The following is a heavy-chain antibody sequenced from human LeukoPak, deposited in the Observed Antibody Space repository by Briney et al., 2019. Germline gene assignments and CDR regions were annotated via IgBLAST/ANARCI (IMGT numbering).Heavy chain of an antibody. CDR2: IYTSGST. CDR1: GGSISSGSYY. V-gene: IGHV4-61*02. Sequence: TLSLTCTVSGGSISSGSYYWSWIRQPAGKGLEWIGRIYTSGSTNYNPSLKSRVTISVDTSKNQFSLKLSSVTAADTAVYYCARTPRGRYYYDSSGYSPFYFDYWGQGTLVTVSS. CDR3: ARTPRGRYYYDSSGYSPFYFDY. J-gene: IGHJ4*02. D-gene: IGHD3-22*01.